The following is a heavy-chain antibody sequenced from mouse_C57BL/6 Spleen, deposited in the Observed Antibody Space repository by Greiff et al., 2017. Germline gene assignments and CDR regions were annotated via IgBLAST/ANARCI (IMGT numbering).Heavy chain of an antibody. CDR2: IYPGDGDT. J-gene: IGHJ2*01. CDR1: GYAFSSYW. V-gene: IGHV1-80*01. CDR3: ARSAYYGDSSYDY. Sequence: QVQLQQSGAELVKPGASVKLSCKASGYAFSSYWMNWVKPRPGQGLEWIGQIYPGDGDTNYNGKFKGKATLTEDKSSSTAYMQSSSLTYEDVAVYDCARSAYYGDSSYDYWGQGTTLTVSS. D-gene: IGHD1-1*01.